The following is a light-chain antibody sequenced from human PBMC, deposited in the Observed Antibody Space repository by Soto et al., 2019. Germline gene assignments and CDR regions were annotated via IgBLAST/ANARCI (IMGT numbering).Light chain of an antibody. CDR2: EGS. Sequence: QSVLTQPASVSGSPGQSITISCTGTSSDVGSYNLVSWYQQHPGKAPKLMIYEGSKRPSGVSNRFSGSKSGITASLTISGLQAEDEADYYCCSYAGSSTWVFGGGTKLTV. CDR3: CSYAGSSTWV. J-gene: IGLJ3*02. V-gene: IGLV2-23*01. CDR1: SSDVGSYNL.